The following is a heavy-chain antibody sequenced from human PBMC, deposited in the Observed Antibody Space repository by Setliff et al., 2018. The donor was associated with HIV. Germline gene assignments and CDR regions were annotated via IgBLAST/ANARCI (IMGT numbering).Heavy chain of an antibody. CDR2: IYASGST. J-gene: IGHJ4*02. CDR3: ARALGYYYDSSGYVDY. CDR1: GGSINSGSYY. D-gene: IGHD3-22*01. Sequence: TSETLSLTCTVSGGSINSGSYYWNWIRQPAGKGLEWIGHIYASGSTNYNPSLKSRVTMSVDTSKNQFSLKLNSLIAADTAVYFCARALGYYYDSSGYVDYWGQGTLVTVSS. V-gene: IGHV4-61*09.